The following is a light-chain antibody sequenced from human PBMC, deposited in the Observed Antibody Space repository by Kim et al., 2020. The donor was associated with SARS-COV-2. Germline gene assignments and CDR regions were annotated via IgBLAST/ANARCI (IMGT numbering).Light chain of an antibody. Sequence: IQLTQSPSSLSASVGDRVTITCRASQGISSYLAWYQQKPGKAPKLLIYAASTLQSGVPSRFSGSGSGTDFTLTISSLQPEDFATYYCQHLNSPITFGQGTRLEIK. CDR3: QHLNSPIT. CDR1: QGISSY. CDR2: AAS. V-gene: IGKV1-9*01. J-gene: IGKJ5*01.